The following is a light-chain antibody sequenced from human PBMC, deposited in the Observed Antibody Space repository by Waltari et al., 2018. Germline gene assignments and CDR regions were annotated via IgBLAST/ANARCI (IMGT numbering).Light chain of an antibody. CDR1: SANIGRNT. Sequence: QSVLTQPPSASGTPGQRVTISCSGGSANIGRNTVNWYQHVPGPAPKLLVYYNNQRPSGVPDRFSGSTSGTSASLAISGLQSADEATYYCSVWDDSLNGVVFGGGTKLAVL. J-gene: IGLJ2*01. V-gene: IGLV1-44*01. CDR3: SVWDDSLNGVV. CDR2: YNN.